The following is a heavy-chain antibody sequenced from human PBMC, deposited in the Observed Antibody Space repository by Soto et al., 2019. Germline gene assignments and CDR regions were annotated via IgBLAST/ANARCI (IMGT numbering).Heavy chain of an antibody. D-gene: IGHD1-26*01. V-gene: IGHV3-48*01. Sequence: PGGSLRLSCAASGFTFSSYSMNWVRQAPGKGLEWVSYISSSSSTIYYADSVKGRFTISRDNAKNSLYLQMNSLRAEDTAVYYCARDMVVGATAGAFDYSGQGTLLTVSS. J-gene: IGHJ4*02. CDR2: ISSSSSTI. CDR3: ARDMVVGATAGAFDY. CDR1: GFTFSSYS.